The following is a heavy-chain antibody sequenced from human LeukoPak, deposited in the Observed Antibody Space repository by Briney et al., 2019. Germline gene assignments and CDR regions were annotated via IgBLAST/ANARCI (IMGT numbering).Heavy chain of an antibody. V-gene: IGHV4-59*08. J-gene: IGHJ4*02. Sequence: PSETLSLTCTVSGGSISSYYWSWIRHPPGRGLEWIGYNSGSTNYNPSLKSRVTISVDTSKNHFSLNLSSVTAADTAVYYCASHVVTTWGDYFDYWGQGTLVTASS. D-gene: IGHD4-23*01. CDR3: ASHVVTTWGDYFDY. CDR1: GGSISSYY. CDR2: NSGST.